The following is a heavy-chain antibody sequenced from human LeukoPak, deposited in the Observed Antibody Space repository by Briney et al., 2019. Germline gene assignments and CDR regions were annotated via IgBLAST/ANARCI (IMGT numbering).Heavy chain of an antibody. CDR3: ARVLIRGDEIDY. J-gene: IGHJ4*02. CDR2: IYPGDSDT. D-gene: IGHD2-21*01. Sequence: GESLKISCKGSGYSFANYWIGWVRQMPGKGLEWMGIIYPGDSDTRFSPSFQGQVTISADKSISTAYLQWTSLKASDSAMYYCARVLIRGDEIDYWGQGTLVTVSS. CDR1: GYSFANYW. V-gene: IGHV5-51*01.